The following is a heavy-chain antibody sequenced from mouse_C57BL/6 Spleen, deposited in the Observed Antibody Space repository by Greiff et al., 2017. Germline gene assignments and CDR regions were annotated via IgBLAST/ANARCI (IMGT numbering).Heavy chain of an antibody. V-gene: IGHV1-64*01. J-gene: IGHJ4*01. D-gene: IGHD1-1*01. CDR1: GYTFTSYW. Sequence: QVQLQQPGAELVKPGASVKLSCKASGYTFTSYWMHWVKQRPGQGLEWIGMIHPNSGSTNYNEKFKSKATLTVDKSSSTAYMQLSSLTSEHSAVYYCARFYYGSSYGYAMDYWGQGTSGTVSS. CDR2: IHPNSGST. CDR3: ARFYYGSSYGYAMDY.